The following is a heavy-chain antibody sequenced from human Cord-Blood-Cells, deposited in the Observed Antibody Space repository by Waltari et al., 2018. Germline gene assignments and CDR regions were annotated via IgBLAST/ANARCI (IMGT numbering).Heavy chain of an antibody. J-gene: IGHJ4*02. Sequence: QVQLVESGGGVVQPGRSLRLSCAASGFTFSSYGMPWVRQAHGKGLEWVAVISYDGSNKYYADSVKGRFTISRDNSKNTLYLQMNSLRAEDTAVYYCAKGGLRFLEWLLYYFDYWGQGTLVTVSS. D-gene: IGHD3-3*01. CDR2: ISYDGSNK. CDR1: GFTFSSYG. V-gene: IGHV3-30*18. CDR3: AKGGLRFLEWLLYYFDY.